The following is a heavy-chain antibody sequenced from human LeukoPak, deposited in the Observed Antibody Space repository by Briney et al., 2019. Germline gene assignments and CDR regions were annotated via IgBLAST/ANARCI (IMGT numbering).Heavy chain of an antibody. CDR3: ARDEVGSSSPIDY. V-gene: IGHV3-48*02. J-gene: IGHJ4*02. D-gene: IGHD6-6*01. Sequence: KPGGSLRLSCAASGFTFSSYSMNWVRQAPGKGLEWLSYISSSTTIYYADSVKGRFTISRDNAKNSLYLQMNSLRDEDTAVYYCARDEVGSSSPIDYWGQGTLVTVSS. CDR1: GFTFSSYS. CDR2: ISSSTTI.